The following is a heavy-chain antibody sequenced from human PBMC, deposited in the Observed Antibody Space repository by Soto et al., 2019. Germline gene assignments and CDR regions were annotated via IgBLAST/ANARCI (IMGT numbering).Heavy chain of an antibody. V-gene: IGHV1-18*01. CDR2: ISAYNGNT. Sequence: QVQLVQSGAEVKKPGASVKVSCKASGYTFTSYGISWVRQAPGQGLEWMGWISAYNGNTNYAQKLQGRVTMTTDTARSTAYMELRSLRAGITAVHTCATERGAYGMHVWGQGTTVTVSS. CDR1: GYTFTSYG. J-gene: IGHJ6*02. CDR3: ATERGAYGMHV.